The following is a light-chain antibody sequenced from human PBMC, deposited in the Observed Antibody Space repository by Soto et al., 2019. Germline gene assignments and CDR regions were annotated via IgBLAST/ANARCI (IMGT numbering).Light chain of an antibody. Sequence: IEVTQSPSSLAASLGDRVTITCRASQTIGTYVNWYRQKSGAAPELLIYDASTLQSGVPSRFRGGASGTDFTLTISSLQLDDFATYYCQQGYNTPLTFGQGTRLEI. CDR3: QQGYNTPLT. CDR2: DAS. CDR1: QTIGTY. V-gene: IGKV1-39*01. J-gene: IGKJ5*01.